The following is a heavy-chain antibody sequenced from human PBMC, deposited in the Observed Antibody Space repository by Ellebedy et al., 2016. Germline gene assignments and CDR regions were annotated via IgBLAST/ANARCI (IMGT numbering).Heavy chain of an antibody. V-gene: IGHV3-7*01. D-gene: IGHD2-2*01. Sequence: GESLKISCAASGFTISRHYMTWLRQAPGKGLEWVANIKQGGNEQFYVDSVKGRFTISRDNADNTLYLQMNSLRVEDTAVYYCARDPVVPAIFDYWGQGSVVTVSS. CDR2: IKQGGNEQ. CDR3: ARDPVVPAIFDY. J-gene: IGHJ4*02. CDR1: GFTISRHY.